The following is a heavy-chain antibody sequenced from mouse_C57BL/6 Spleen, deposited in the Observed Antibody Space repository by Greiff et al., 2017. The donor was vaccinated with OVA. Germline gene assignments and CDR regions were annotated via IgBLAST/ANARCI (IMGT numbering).Heavy chain of an antibody. Sequence: QVQLQQSGPGLVQPSQSLSITCAVSGFSLTSYGVHWVRQSPGKGLEWLGVIWGGGSTDYNAAFISRLSISKDKSKSQVFFKRNSLQADDTAIYYCARNAYDEGAWFAYWGQGTLVTVSA. J-gene: IGHJ3*01. CDR3: ARNAYDEGAWFAY. D-gene: IGHD2-14*01. CDR2: IWGGGST. CDR1: GFSLTSYG. V-gene: IGHV2-2*01.